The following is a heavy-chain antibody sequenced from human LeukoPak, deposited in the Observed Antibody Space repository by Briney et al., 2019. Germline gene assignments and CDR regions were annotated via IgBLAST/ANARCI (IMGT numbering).Heavy chain of an antibody. D-gene: IGHD4/OR15-4a*01. Sequence: PSETLPLTCTVSGGSISSYYWSWIRQPPGKGLEWIGYIYYSGSTNYNPSLKSRVTISVDTSKNQFPLKLSSVTAADTAVYYCARDGGAPDYWGQGTLVTVSS. CDR1: GGSISSYY. J-gene: IGHJ4*02. CDR3: ARDGGAPDY. V-gene: IGHV4-59*01. CDR2: IYYSGST.